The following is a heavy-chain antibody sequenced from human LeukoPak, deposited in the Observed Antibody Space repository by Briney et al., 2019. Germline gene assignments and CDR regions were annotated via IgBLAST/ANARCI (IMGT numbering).Heavy chain of an antibody. CDR3: TXVXPIXYSYASGPFGY. J-gene: IGHJ4*02. CDR1: GFTFGDYA. CDR2: IRSKAYGGTT. D-gene: IGHD5-18*01. Sequence: GGSLRLSCTASGFTFGDYAMSWFRQAPGKGLEWVGFIRSKAYGGTTEYAASVKGRFTISRDGSKSIAYLQMNSLKTEDKAVXXCTXVXPIXYSYASGPFGYWGQGTXVTVSX. V-gene: IGHV3-49*01.